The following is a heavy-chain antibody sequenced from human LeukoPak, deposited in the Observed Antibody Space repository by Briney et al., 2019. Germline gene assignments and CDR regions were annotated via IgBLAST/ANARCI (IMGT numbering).Heavy chain of an antibody. CDR2: MYPGGSV. J-gene: IGHJ4*01. CDR1: GFTVSSNY. Sequence: GGSLRLSCAASGFTVSSNYMSWVRQAPGKGLEWVSLMYPGGSVYYTDSVKGRFTVSRDISRNTMFLQMNTLRPDDTALYYCVRQGPGDNCRWGQGTLVTVSP. D-gene: IGHD4-23*01. V-gene: IGHV3-66*02. CDR3: VRQGPGDNCR.